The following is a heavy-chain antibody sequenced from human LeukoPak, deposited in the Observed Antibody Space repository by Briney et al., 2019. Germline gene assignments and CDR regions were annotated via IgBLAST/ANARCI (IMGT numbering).Heavy chain of an antibody. J-gene: IGHJ4*02. V-gene: IGHV3-23*01. CDR2: ISGSGGST. Sequence: GGTLRLSCAASGFTFSNYGMSWVRQAPGRGLEWASTISGSGGSTYYADSVKGRFTISRDNSNNTLYLQMNSLRAEDTAVYYCAKKGLLVTSYYFDYWGQGTLVTVSS. CDR1: GFTFSNYG. CDR3: AKKGLLVTSYYFDY. D-gene: IGHD3-9*01.